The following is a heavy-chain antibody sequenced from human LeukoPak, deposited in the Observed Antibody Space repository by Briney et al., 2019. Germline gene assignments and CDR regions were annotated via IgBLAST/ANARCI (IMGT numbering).Heavy chain of an antibody. CDR1: GGSISSGGYY. CDR3: ARHPARTQYFDR. D-gene: IGHD1-14*01. Sequence: SETLSLTCIVSGGSISSGGYYWRCIRQHPGEGLEWTGSIRHNGNTCYNPSLKSRATISLTTSKSQLSLKLSSVTAADTAVYSCARHPARTQYFDRWGQGTLVTVSS. CDR2: IRHNGNT. V-gene: IGHV4-31*03. J-gene: IGHJ4*02.